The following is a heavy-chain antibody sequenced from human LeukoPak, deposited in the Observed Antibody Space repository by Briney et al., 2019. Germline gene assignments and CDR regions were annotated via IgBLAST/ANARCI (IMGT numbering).Heavy chain of an antibody. D-gene: IGHD2-15*01. CDR3: ARGALVVVAAIGDY. J-gene: IGHJ4*02. Sequence: ASVKVSCKASGYTFTGYYMHWVRQAPGQGLEWMGWINPNSGGTNYARKFQGRFTMTRDTSISTAYMELSRLRSDDTAVYYCARGALVVVAAIGDYWGQGTLVTVSS. CDR1: GYTFTGYY. V-gene: IGHV1-2*02. CDR2: INPNSGGT.